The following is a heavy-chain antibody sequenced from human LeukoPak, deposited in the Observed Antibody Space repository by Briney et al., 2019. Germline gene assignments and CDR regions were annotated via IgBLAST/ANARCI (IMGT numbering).Heavy chain of an antibody. J-gene: IGHJ4*02. CDR2: ISGSGGST. V-gene: IGHV3-23*01. D-gene: IGHD2-2*01. Sequence: GGSLRLSCAASGFTFSSYAMSWVRQAPGKGLEWVSAISGSGGSTYYADSVKGRFTISRDNSKITLYLQMNSLRAEDTAVYYCAKDGSCSSTSCYLGYWGQGTLVTVSS. CDR1: GFTFSSYA. CDR3: AKDGSCSSTSCYLGY.